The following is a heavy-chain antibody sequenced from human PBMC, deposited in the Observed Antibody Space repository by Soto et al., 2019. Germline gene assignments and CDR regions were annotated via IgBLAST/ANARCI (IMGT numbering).Heavy chain of an antibody. CDR3: ARDIMGTNYYYYGMDV. CDR2: IYYSGST. CDR1: GGSISSYY. V-gene: IGHV4-59*01. J-gene: IGHJ6*02. D-gene: IGHD2-8*01. Sequence: SETLSLTCTVAGGSISSYYWSWIRQPPGKGLEWIGYIYYSGSTNYNPSLKSRVTISVDTSKNQFSLKLSSVTAADTAVYYCARDIMGTNYYYYGMDVWGQGTTVTSP.